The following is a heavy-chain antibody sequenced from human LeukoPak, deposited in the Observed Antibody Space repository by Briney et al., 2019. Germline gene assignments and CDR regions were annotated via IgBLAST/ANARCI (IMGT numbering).Heavy chain of an antibody. CDR1: GFAFTTFA. CDR3: AKGSGSLASYYYYMDV. J-gene: IGHJ6*03. CDR2: ISESGDNT. Sequence: GGSLRLSCAASGFAFTTFAMNWVRQAPGMGLEWVSGISESGDNTYHADSVKGRFTVSRDNSKNTLYLQVNSLRAEDTAIYYCAKGSGSLASYYYYMDVWGKGTTVTVSS. V-gene: IGHV3-23*01. D-gene: IGHD1-26*01.